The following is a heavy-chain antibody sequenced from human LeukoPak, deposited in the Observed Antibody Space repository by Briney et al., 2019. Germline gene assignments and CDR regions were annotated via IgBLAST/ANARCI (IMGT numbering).Heavy chain of an antibody. CDR3: ARGLEIVGADPKHHFDY. J-gene: IGHJ4*02. CDR2: INHSGST. V-gene: IGHV4-34*01. Sequence: SETLSLTCAVYGGSFSGYYWSWIRQPPGKGLEWIGEINHSGSTNYNPSLKSRVTISVDTSKNQFSLKLSSVTAADTAVYYCARGLEIVGADPKHHFDYWGQGTRVTVSS. D-gene: IGHD1-26*01. CDR1: GGSFSGYY.